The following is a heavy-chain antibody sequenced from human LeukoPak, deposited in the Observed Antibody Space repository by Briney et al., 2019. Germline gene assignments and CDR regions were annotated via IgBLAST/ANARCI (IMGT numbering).Heavy chain of an antibody. CDR3: APPPLVYRGGWYGY. CDR2: FSSNGGST. V-gene: IGHV3-64D*09. CDR1: GFTFSSYA. J-gene: IGHJ4*02. Sequence: GGSLRLSCSASGFTFSSYAMHWVRQAPGKGLEYVSAFSSNGGSTYYADSVKGRFTISRDNSKNTLYLQMSSLRAEDTAVYYCAPPPLVYRGGWYGYGGREPLATVSS. D-gene: IGHD6-13*01.